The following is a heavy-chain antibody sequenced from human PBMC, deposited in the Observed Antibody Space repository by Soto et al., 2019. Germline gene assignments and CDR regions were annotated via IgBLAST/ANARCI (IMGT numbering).Heavy chain of an antibody. CDR2: IYYRGNT. D-gene: IGHD3-9*01. CDR1: GDSINSDKYY. Sequence: QLQLQESGPGLVKPSETLSLTCSVSGDSINSDKYYWGWIRQPPGKGLEWIGSIYYRGNTYHNPSLKTRVTISLDKSKSQFSLKLNSVTAADSAVYFCARLEGLATISYYFDYWGQGTLVTVSS. J-gene: IGHJ4*02. CDR3: ARLEGLATISYYFDY. V-gene: IGHV4-39*01.